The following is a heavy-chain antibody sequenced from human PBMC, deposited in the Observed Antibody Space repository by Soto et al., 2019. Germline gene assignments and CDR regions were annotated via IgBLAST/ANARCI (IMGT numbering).Heavy chain of an antibody. V-gene: IGHV4-34*01. CDR1: GGSFSGYY. CDR3: SRTYSSSWSPGDY. Sequence: QVQLQQWGAGLLKPSETLSLTCAVYGGSFSGYYWSWISQPPGKGLVWIGEINQSRGTNYNPSIKSRVTISVDTSKNPFSLKLCSVTAAGTAVYYCSRTYSSSWSPGDYWGQGTLVTVSS. J-gene: IGHJ4*02. D-gene: IGHD6-13*01. CDR2: INQSRGT.